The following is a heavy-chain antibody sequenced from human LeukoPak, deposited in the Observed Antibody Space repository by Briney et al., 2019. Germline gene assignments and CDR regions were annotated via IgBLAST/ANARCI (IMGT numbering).Heavy chain of an antibody. CDR3: ARMKAVGYYFDH. CDR1: GYTFTGYY. J-gene: IGHJ4*02. D-gene: IGHD6-19*01. CDR2: INPNSGGT. Sequence: ASVKVSCKASGYTFTGYYMHWVRQAPGQGLEWMGWINPNSGGTNYAQKFQGRVTMTRDTSISTAYMELSRLRSDDTAVYYCARMKAVGYYFDHWGQGTLVTVSS. V-gene: IGHV1-2*02.